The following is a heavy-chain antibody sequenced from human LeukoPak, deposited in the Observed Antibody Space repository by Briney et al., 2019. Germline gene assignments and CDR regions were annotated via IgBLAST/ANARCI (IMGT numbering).Heavy chain of an antibody. CDR2: IKQDGSEK. J-gene: IGHJ4*02. V-gene: IGHV3-7*03. Sequence: PGRSLRLSCAASGFTFSSYWMSWVRQAPGKGLEWVANIKQDGSEKYYVDSVKGRFTISRDNAKNSLYLQMNSLRAEDTAVYYCARIIKDRSGGYYFDYWGQGTLVTVSS. D-gene: IGHD1-26*01. CDR3: ARIIKDRSGGYYFDY. CDR1: GFTFSSYW.